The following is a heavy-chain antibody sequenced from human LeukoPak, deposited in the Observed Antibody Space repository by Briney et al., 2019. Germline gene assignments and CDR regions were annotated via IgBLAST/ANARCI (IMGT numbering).Heavy chain of an antibody. CDR1: GDSISSDY. CDR2: IYYTGST. D-gene: IGHD5-24*01. V-gene: IGHV4-59*01. Sequence: SETLSLTCAVSGDSISSDYWSWVRQPPGKGLEWIGYIYYTGSTNYNPSLKSRVTISVDTSKNQLSLKLSSVTAADTAVYYCARVRDGYNDAYDIWGQGTMVTVSS. J-gene: IGHJ3*02. CDR3: ARVRDGYNDAYDI.